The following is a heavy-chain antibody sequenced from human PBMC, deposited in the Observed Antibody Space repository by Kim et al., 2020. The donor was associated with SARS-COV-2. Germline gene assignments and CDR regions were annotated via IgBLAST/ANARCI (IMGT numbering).Heavy chain of an antibody. CDR1: GFTFSSYS. D-gene: IGHD5-18*01. CDR3: ARKVIQLWNRYYYYGMDV. Sequence: GGSLRLSCAASGFTFSSYSMNWVRQAPGKGLEWVSSISSSSSYIYYADSVKGRFTISRDNAKNSLYLQMNSLRAEDTAVYYCARKVIQLWNRYYYYGMDVWGQGTTVTVSS. CDR2: ISSSSSYI. V-gene: IGHV3-21*01. J-gene: IGHJ6*02.